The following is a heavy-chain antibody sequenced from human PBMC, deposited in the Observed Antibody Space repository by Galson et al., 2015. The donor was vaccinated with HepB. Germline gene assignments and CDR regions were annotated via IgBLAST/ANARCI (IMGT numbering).Heavy chain of an antibody. D-gene: IGHD3-3*01. Sequence: SLRLSCAASGFTFSSYSMNWVRQAPGKGLEWVSYISSSSSTIYYADSVKGRFTISRDNAKNSLYLQMNSLRAEDTAVYYCARDFWSGYYYYWGQGTLVTVSS. V-gene: IGHV3-48*01. CDR3: ARDFWSGYYYY. CDR1: GFTFSSYS. CDR2: ISSSSSTI. J-gene: IGHJ4*02.